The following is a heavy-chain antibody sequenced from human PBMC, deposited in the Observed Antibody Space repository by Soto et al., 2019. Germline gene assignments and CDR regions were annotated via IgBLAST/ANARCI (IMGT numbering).Heavy chain of an antibody. J-gene: IGHJ3*02. CDR1: GGSISSYY. CDR3: ARGQRPGRFGVVIIGAFDI. CDR2: IYYSGST. Sequence: PSETLSLTCTVSGGSISSYYWSWIRQPPGKGLEWIGYIYYSGSTNYNPSLKSRVTISVDTSKNQFSLKLSSVTAADTAVYYCARGQRPGRFGVVIIGAFDIWGQGTMVT. D-gene: IGHD3-3*01. V-gene: IGHV4-59*01.